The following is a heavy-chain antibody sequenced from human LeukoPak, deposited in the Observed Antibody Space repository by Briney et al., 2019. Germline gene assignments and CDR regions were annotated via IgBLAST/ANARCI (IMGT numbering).Heavy chain of an antibody. V-gene: IGHV1-69*13. D-gene: IGHD3-10*01. CDR1: GGTFSSYA. CDR2: IIPIFGTA. CDR3: ARALRITAGRYYFDY. Sequence: SVKVSCRASGGTFSSYAISWVRQAPGQGLEWMGGIIPIFGTANYAQKFQGRVTITADESTSTAYMELSSLRSEDTAVYYCARALRITAGRYYFDYWGQGTLVTVSS. J-gene: IGHJ4*02.